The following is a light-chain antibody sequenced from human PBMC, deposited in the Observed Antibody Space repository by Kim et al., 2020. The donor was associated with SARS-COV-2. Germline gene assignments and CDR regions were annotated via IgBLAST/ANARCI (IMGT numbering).Light chain of an antibody. J-gene: IGKJ2*01. CDR1: SRSC. Sequence: SRSCLAWYQQKPGQAPRLLIYGASSRATGIPDRFSGSGSGTDFTLTISRLEPDDFAVYYCQQYVSSLYTFGQGTKLEI. V-gene: IGKV3-20*01. CDR2: GAS. CDR3: QQYVSSLYT.